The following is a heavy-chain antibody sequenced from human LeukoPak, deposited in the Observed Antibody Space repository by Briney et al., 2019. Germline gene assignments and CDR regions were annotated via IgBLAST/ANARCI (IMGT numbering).Heavy chain of an antibody. J-gene: IGHJ4*02. Sequence: SETLSLTCTVSGGSISSGVNYWSWIRQPAGKGLEWIGRISTSGSTNYNPSLKSRVTISVDTSKNQFSLKLSSVTAADTAMYYCARGRVEMATIDFDYWGQGTLVTVSS. CDR1: GGSISSGVNY. CDR3: ARGRVEMATIDFDY. D-gene: IGHD5-24*01. CDR2: ISTSGST. V-gene: IGHV4-61*02.